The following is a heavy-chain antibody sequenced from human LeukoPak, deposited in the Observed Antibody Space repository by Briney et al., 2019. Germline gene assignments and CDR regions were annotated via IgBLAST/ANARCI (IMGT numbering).Heavy chain of an antibody. CDR1: GFTFSGSA. D-gene: IGHD1-26*01. Sequence: GGSLRLSCAASGFTFSGSAMHWVRQASAKGLEWVGRIRSKANSYATAYAASVKGRFTISRDDSKNTAYLQMNSLKTEDTAVYYCTRMALGATEGGNWGQGTLVTVSS. V-gene: IGHV3-73*01. CDR2: IRSKANSYAT. J-gene: IGHJ4*02. CDR3: TRMALGATEGGN.